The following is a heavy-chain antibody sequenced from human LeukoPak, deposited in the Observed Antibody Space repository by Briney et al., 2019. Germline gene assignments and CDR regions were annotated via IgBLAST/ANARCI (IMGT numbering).Heavy chain of an antibody. CDR2: VKGDGSAT. CDR1: GFTFSSYA. V-gene: IGHV3-7*01. J-gene: IGHJ4*02. CDR3: ARSRGDF. Sequence: GGSLRLSCAASGFTFSSYAMRWVRQAPGRGLEWLASVKGDGSATSYVDSVKGRFTISRDNAKNSLYLQMNSLRADDTALYYCARSRGDFWGQGTLVTVSS.